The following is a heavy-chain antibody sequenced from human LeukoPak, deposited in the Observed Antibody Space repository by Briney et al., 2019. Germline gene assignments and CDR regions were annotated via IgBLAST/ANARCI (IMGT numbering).Heavy chain of an antibody. Sequence: SGGSLRLSCAVSGFTVYSNYMTWVRQAPGKGPEWLSVIYSGGDTYYADSVKGRFTISRDNSKNMVYLQMNSLRAEDTAVYYCARLSRIVVVPAASLDYWGQGTLVTVSS. CDR2: IYSGGDT. CDR1: GFTVYSNY. V-gene: IGHV3-53*01. D-gene: IGHD2-2*01. J-gene: IGHJ4*02. CDR3: ARLSRIVVVPAASLDY.